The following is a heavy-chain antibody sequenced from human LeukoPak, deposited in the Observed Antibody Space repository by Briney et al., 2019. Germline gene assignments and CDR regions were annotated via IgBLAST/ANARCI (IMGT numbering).Heavy chain of an antibody. CDR2: INPSGGST. J-gene: IGHJ4*02. Sequence: SVKVSCKASGYTFTGYYMHWVRQAPGQGLEWMGIINPSGGSTSYAQKFQGRVTMTRDMSTSTVYMELSSLRSEDTAVYYCARVGRSGYDSGSVDYWGQGTLVTVSS. V-gene: IGHV1-46*01. CDR1: GYTFTGYY. D-gene: IGHD5-12*01. CDR3: ARVGRSGYDSGSVDY.